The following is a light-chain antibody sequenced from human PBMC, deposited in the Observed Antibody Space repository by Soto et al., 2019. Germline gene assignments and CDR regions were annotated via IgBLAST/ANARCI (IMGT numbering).Light chain of an antibody. Sequence: EIVMTQSPGTLSVSPGERATLSCRASQSVSSNLAWYQQKPGQDPRLLFYGASTRATGIPARFSGSRSGSEFTLTISSLQSEDFSVYYCQQYNNWPRTFGQGTKVEIK. CDR1: QSVSSN. CDR3: QQYNNWPRT. CDR2: GAS. V-gene: IGKV3-15*01. J-gene: IGKJ1*01.